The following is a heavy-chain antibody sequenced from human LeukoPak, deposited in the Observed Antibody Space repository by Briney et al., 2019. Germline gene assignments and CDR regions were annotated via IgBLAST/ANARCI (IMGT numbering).Heavy chain of an antibody. CDR1: GDSINSNY. D-gene: IGHD1-1*01. CDR2: IFYSGTT. V-gene: IGHV4-59*01. J-gene: IGHJ4*02. Sequence: SETLSLTCTVSGDSINSNYWGWIRQPPGKGLDWIGYIFYSGTTNYSPSFKSRVTLSVDTSKNHFSLNLTSVTAADTAVYYCARGTGTGFDLWGQGTLVTVSS. CDR3: ARGTGTGFDL.